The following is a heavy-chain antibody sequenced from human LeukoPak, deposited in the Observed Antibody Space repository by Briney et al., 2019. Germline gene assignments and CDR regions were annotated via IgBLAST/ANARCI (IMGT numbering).Heavy chain of an antibody. CDR1: GYTFTGYY. J-gene: IGHJ4*02. D-gene: IGHD3-10*02. V-gene: IGHV1-2*04. CDR2: INPNSGGT. CDR3: ATSLAVFGELRVY. Sequence: ASVKVSCKASGYTFTGYYMHWVRQAPGQGLEWMGWINPNSGGTNYAQKFQGWVTMTRDTSISTAYMELSRLRSDDTAVYYCATSLAVFGELRVYWGQGTLVTVSS.